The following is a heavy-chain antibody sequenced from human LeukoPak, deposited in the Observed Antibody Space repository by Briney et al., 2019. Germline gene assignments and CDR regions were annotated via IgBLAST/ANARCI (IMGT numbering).Heavy chain of an antibody. CDR2: INHSGST. V-gene: IGHV4-30-4*01. D-gene: IGHD5-18*01. CDR1: GGSISSGDYY. J-gene: IGHJ4*02. CDR3: ARARGYSSRSFDY. Sequence: SSQTLPLTCTVCGGSISSGDYYWSWIRQPPGKGLESIGEINHSGSTNYNPSLKSRVTISVDTSKNQFSLKLSSVTAADTAVYYCARARGYSSRSFDYWGQGTLVTVSS.